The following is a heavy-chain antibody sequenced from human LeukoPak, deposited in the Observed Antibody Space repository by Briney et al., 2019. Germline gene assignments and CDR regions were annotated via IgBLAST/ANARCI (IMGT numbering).Heavy chain of an antibody. CDR3: ARDATYCSSTSCPDYYYYGMDV. Sequence: GGSLRLSCAASGFTFSSYSMNWVRQAPGKGLEWVSSISSSSYIYCADSVKGRFTISRDNAKNSLYLQMNSLRAEDTAVYYCARDATYCSSTSCPDYYYYGMDVWGQGTTVTVSS. J-gene: IGHJ6*02. V-gene: IGHV3-21*01. CDR1: GFTFSSYS. CDR2: ISSSSYI. D-gene: IGHD2-2*01.